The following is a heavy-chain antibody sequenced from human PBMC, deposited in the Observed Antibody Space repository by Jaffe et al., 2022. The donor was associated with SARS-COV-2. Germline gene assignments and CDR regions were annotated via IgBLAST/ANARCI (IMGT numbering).Heavy chain of an antibody. CDR2: ISGSGGST. Sequence: EVQLLESGGGLVQPGGSLRLSCAASGFTFSSYAMSWVRQAPGKGLEWVSAISGSGGSTYYADSVKGRFTISRDNSKNTLYLQMNSLRAEDTAVYYCAKDSYGDYYYYYGMDVWGQGTTVTVSS. CDR3: AKDSYGDYYYYYGMDV. CDR1: GFTFSSYA. D-gene: IGHD4-17*01. V-gene: IGHV3-23*01. J-gene: IGHJ6*02.